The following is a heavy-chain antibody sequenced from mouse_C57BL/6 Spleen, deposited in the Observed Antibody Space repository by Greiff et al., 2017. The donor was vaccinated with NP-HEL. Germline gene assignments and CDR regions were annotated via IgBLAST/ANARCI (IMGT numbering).Heavy chain of an antibody. Sequence: VKLVESGPGLVQPSQSLSITCTVSGFSLTSYGVHWVRQSPGKGLEWLGVIWRGGSTDYNAAFMSRLSITKDNSKSQVFFKMNSLQADDTAIYYCAKKSLYGNYAMDYWGQGTSVTVSS. J-gene: IGHJ4*01. CDR1: GFSLTSYG. D-gene: IGHD2-1*01. V-gene: IGHV2-5*01. CDR2: IWRGGST. CDR3: AKKSLYGNYAMDY.